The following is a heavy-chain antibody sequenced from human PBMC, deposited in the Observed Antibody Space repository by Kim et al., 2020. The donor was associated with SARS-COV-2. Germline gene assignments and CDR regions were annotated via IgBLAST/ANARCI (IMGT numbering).Heavy chain of an antibody. V-gene: IGHV3-74*01. J-gene: IGHJ4*02. CDR3: ARVRLDSSSSVDY. D-gene: IGHD6-6*01. Sequence: AASVRGRFPISRDNAKNTLYLQMNSLRAEDTAVYYCARVRLDSSSSVDYWGQGTLVTVSS.